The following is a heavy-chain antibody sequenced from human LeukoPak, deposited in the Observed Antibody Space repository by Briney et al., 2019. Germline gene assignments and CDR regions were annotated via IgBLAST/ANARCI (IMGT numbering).Heavy chain of an antibody. J-gene: IGHJ4*02. CDR1: GFTFSSYG. CDR2: ISYDGSNK. CDR3: AKGRKELLRGGYLDY. D-gene: IGHD1-26*01. V-gene: IGHV3-30*18. Sequence: GGSLRLSCAASGFTFSSYGMHWVRQAPGKGLEWVAVISYDGSNKYYADSVKGRFTISRDNSKNTLYLQMNSLRAEDTAVYYCAKGRKELLRGGYLDYWGQGTLATVSS.